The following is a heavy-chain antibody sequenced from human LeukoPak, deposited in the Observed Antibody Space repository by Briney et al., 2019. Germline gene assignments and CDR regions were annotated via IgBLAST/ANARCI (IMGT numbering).Heavy chain of an antibody. V-gene: IGHV3-23*01. CDR2: IFGSGGSP. D-gene: IGHD5-18*01. CDR1: GLTFGSFA. CDR3: GKTTAGYSSGQKPAWPVDY. J-gene: IGHJ4*02. Sequence: GGSLRLSCEASGLTFGSFAMYWVRQAPGKGLEWIAGIFGSGGSPHYADSVKGRFTISRDNSKNTVYLQINSLRAEDMAVYYCGKTTAGYSSGQKPAWPVDYWGQGTLVTVSS.